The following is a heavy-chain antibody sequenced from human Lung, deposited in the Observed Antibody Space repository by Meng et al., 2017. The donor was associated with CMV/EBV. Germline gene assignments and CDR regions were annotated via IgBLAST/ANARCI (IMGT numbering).Heavy chain of an antibody. CDR1: GVSISSNIR. J-gene: IGHJ4*02. D-gene: IGHD1-26*01. Sequence: VRLEEWVPGLVKPSGTLSLTCGVSGVSISSNIRWTWVRQHPGKGLEWIGDIDDSGSTNYNPSLNSRISISLDKSKNHFSLKVNSVTAADTAVYYCARGKQDAWELLAYWGQGALVTVSS. V-gene: IGHV4-4*02. CDR2: IDDSGST. CDR3: ARGKQDAWELLAY.